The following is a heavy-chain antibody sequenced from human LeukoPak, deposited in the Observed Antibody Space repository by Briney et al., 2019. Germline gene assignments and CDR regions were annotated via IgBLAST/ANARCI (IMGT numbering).Heavy chain of an antibody. CDR1: GFTFNTYA. V-gene: IGHV3-23*01. D-gene: IGHD2-8*01. CDR2: ISGSGADT. CDR3: AKALEMDYFDY. J-gene: IGHJ4*02. Sequence: GGSVRLSCAASGFTFNTYAMNWVRQAPGKGLEWVSRISGSGADTYYADSVKGRFTISRDNSKSTLYLQMNSLRAEDTAIYYCAKALEMDYFDYWGQGTLVTVSS.